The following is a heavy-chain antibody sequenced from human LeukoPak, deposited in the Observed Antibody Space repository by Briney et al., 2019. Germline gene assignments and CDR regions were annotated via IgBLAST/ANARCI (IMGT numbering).Heavy chain of an antibody. D-gene: IGHD6-6*01. CDR2: ISGSGITT. V-gene: IGHV3-23*01. CDR3: AKTGLYSSSSRGYFDY. CDR1: GFTFSNYV. J-gene: IGHJ4*02. Sequence: GGSLRLSCAASGFTFSNYVMGWVREPPGEGLQWVSVISGSGITTYYARSVKGRFTISRDNSKNTLYLQMNNLRAEDTAIYYCAKTGLYSSSSRGYFDYWGQGTLVTVSS.